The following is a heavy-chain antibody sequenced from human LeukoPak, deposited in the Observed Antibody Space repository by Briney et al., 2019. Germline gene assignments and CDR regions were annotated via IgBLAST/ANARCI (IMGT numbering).Heavy chain of an antibody. D-gene: IGHD5-24*01. J-gene: IGHJ4*02. CDR1: GGPFSSYA. CDR2: IIPIFGTA. Sequence: SVKVSCKASGGPFSSYAISWVRQAPGQGLEWMGGIIPIFGTANYAQKFQGGVTITADESTSTAYMELSSLRSEDTAVYYCARVWDGYNYFDYWGQGTLVTVSS. V-gene: IGHV1-69*13. CDR3: ARVWDGYNYFDY.